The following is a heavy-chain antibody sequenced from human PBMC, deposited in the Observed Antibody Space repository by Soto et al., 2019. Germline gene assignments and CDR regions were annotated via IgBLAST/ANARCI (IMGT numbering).Heavy chain of an antibody. Sequence: QVQLQQWGAGLLKPSETLSLTCAVYGGSFSGYYWSWIRQPPGKGLEWIGEINHSGSTNYNPSLKSRVTISVDTSKNQFSLKLSSVTAADTAVYYCARVATYCSGGSCYSGPIDYWGQGTLVTVSS. V-gene: IGHV4-34*01. D-gene: IGHD2-15*01. J-gene: IGHJ4*02. CDR1: GGSFSGYY. CDR2: INHSGST. CDR3: ARVATYCSGGSCYSGPIDY.